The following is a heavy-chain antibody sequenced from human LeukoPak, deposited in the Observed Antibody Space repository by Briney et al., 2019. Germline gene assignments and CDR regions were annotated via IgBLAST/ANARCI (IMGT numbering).Heavy chain of an antibody. CDR2: IYYSGST. J-gene: IGHJ4*02. V-gene: IGHV4-59*08. CDR1: GGSISSYY. Sequence: SETLSLTCTVSGGSISSYYWSWIRQPPGKGLEWIGYIYYSGSTNYNPSLKSRVTISVDTSKNQFSLKLSSVTAADTAVYYCARYGSGSYYNPLGGLDYWGQGTLVTVSS. D-gene: IGHD3-10*01. CDR3: ARYGSGSYYNPLGGLDY.